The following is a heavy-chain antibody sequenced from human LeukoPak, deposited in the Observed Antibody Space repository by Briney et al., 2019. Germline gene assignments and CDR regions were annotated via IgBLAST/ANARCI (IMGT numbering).Heavy chain of an antibody. CDR2: IYTSGST. D-gene: IGHD4-11*01. CDR3: ARTSSNYLYWYFDL. V-gene: IGHV4-4*07. CDR1: GGSISSYY. J-gene: IGHJ2*01. Sequence: SETLFLTCTVSGGSISSYYWSWIRQPAGKGLEWIGRIYTSGSTNYNPSLKSRVTMSVDTSKNQFSLKLSSVTAADTAVYYCARTSSNYLYWYFDLWGRGTLVTVSS.